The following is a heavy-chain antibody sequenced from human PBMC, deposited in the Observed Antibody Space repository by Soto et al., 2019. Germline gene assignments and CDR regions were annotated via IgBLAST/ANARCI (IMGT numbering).Heavy chain of an antibody. CDR3: ARGARGIFGVVTPYYFDY. Sequence: EVQLVESGGGLIQPRGSLRLSCAASGFTVSSNYMSWVRQAPGKGLEWVSVIYSGGSTYYADSVKGRFTISRDNSKNTLYLQMNSLRAEDTAVYYCARGARGIFGVVTPYYFDYWGQGTLVTVSS. CDR2: IYSGGST. CDR1: GFTVSSNY. D-gene: IGHD3-3*01. V-gene: IGHV3-53*01. J-gene: IGHJ4*02.